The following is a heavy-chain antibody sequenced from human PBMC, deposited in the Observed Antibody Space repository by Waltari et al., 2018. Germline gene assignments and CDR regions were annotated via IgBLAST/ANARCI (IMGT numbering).Heavy chain of an antibody. Sequence: QVQLVQSGAEVKKPGASVKVSCTASGYTFTGYYMHWVRQAPGHGLEWMGRINPNSGGTNYAQKFQGRVTMTRDTSISTAYMELSRLRSDDTAVYYCARDPGAAAGIHYYYYGMDVWGQGTTVTVSS. J-gene: IGHJ6*02. D-gene: IGHD6-13*01. CDR3: ARDPGAAAGIHYYYYGMDV. CDR2: INPNSGGT. CDR1: GYTFTGYY. V-gene: IGHV1-2*06.